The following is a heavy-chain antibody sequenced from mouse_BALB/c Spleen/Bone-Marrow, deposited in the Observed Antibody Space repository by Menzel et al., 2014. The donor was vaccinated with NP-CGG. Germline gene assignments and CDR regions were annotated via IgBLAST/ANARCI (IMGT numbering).Heavy chain of an antibody. V-gene: IGHV1-7*01. D-gene: IGHD2-1*01. CDR2: INPSTGYT. J-gene: IGHJ4*01. CDR3: ARGNPLYAMDY. CDR1: GYTFTSYW. Sequence: VQGVESGAELAKPGASVKMSCKASGYTFTSYWMHWVKQRPGQGLEWIGYINPSTGYTDYNQKFNDKATLTADKSSSTAYMQLSSLTSKDSAVYYCARGNPLYAMDYWGQGTSVTLSS.